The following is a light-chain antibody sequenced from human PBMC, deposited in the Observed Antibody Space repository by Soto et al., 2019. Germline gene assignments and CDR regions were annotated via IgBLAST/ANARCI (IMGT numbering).Light chain of an antibody. V-gene: IGLV1-44*01. J-gene: IGLJ3*02. Sequence: QSVLTQPPSASGTPGQRVTISCSGSSSNIGSNTVNWYQQLPGTAPKLLIYSNNQRPSGVPDRFSGSKSGTSASLAISGLQSEDEAEAECAAWDDGLNVLSWVFGGGTKLTVL. CDR3: AAWDDGLNVLSWV. CDR1: SSNIGSNT. CDR2: SNN.